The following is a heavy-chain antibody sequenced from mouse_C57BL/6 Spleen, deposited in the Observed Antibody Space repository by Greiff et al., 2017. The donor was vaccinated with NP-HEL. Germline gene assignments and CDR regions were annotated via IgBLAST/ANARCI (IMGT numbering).Heavy chain of an antibody. CDR3: ASGDYDEGAWFAY. D-gene: IGHD2-4*01. J-gene: IGHJ3*01. Sequence: VQLQQSDAELVKPGASVKISCKVSGYTFTDHTIHWMKQRPEQGLEWIGYIYPRDGSTKYNEKFKGKATLTADKSSSTAYMQLNSLTSEDSAVYFCASGDYDEGAWFAYWGQGTLVTVSA. CDR2: IYPRDGST. CDR1: GYTFTDHT. V-gene: IGHV1-78*01.